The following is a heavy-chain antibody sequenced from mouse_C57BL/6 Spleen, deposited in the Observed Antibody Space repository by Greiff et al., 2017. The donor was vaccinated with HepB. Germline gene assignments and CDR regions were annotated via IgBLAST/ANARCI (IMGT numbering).Heavy chain of an antibody. CDR1: GYSITSGYY. CDR2: ISYDGSN. J-gene: IGHJ4*01. Sequence: EVKLEESGPGLVKPSQSLTLTCSVTGYSITSGYYWNWIRQFPGNKLEWMGYISYDGSNNYNPSLKNRISITRDTSKNQFFLKLNSLTTDDTATYYCASQIPSTVVKAMDYCGQGTSVTVSS. V-gene: IGHV3-6*01. CDR3: ASQIPSTVVKAMDY. D-gene: IGHD2-5*01.